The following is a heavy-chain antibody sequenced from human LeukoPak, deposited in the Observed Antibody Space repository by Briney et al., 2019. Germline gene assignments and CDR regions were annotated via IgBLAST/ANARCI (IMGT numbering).Heavy chain of an antibody. CDR3: AREDFCSSGNCSDP. D-gene: IGHD6-13*01. CDR1: GYTFTGYY. CDR2: INPKSGGA. Sequence: ASVKVSFKSSGYTFTGYYIHWVRQAPGQGLEWMGWINPKSGGANYAQKFQGRVTMTRDTSISTAYMELSRLRSVDTAVYYCAREDFCSSGNCSDPWGQGTLVTVSS. J-gene: IGHJ5*02. V-gene: IGHV1-2*02.